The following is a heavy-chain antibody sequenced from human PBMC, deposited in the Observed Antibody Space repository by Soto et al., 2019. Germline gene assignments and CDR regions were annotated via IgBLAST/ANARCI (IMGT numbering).Heavy chain of an antibody. V-gene: IGHV1-46*01. CDR2: INPSGGST. CDR1: GYTFTSYY. J-gene: IGHJ4*02. Sequence: ASVKVSCKASGYTFTSYYMHWVRQAPGQGLEWMGIINPSGGSTSYAQKFQGRVTMTRDTSTSTVYMELSSLRSEDTAVYYCARGIRVGCSGGSCYNVGDYWGQGTLVTVSS. D-gene: IGHD2-15*01. CDR3: ARGIRVGCSGGSCYNVGDY.